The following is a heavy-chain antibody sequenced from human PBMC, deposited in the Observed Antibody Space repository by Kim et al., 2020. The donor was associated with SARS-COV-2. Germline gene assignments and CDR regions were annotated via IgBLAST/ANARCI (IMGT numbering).Heavy chain of an antibody. CDR2: IVVGSGNT. V-gene: IGHV1-58*01. J-gene: IGHJ4*02. D-gene: IGHD1-26*01. CDR1: GFTFTSSA. CDR3: AAVNDQWEVRLNFDY. Sequence: SVKVSCKASGFTFTSSAVQWVRQARGQRLEWIGWIVVGSGNTNYAQKFQERVTNTMDMATSTAYMELSSLRSEDTDVYYCAAVNDQWEVRLNFDYWGQG.